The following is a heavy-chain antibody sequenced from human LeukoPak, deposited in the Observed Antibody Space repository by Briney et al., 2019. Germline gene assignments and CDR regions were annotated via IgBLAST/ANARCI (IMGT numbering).Heavy chain of an antibody. CDR1: GYSISSGYY. CDR3: ARQDSGSYGVLDY. J-gene: IGHJ4*02. Sequence: PSETLSLTCAVSGYSISSGYYWGWIRQPPGKGLEWIGSIYHSGSTYYNPSLKSRVTISVETSKNQFSLKLSSVTAADTAVYYCARQDSGSYGVLDYWGQGTLVTVSS. D-gene: IGHD1-26*01. CDR2: IYHSGST. V-gene: IGHV4-38-2*01.